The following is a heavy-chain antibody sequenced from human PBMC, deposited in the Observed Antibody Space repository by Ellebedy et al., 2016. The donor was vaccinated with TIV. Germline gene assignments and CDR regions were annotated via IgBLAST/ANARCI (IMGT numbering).Heavy chain of an antibody. J-gene: IGHJ3*02. CDR3: ARDGFDI. CDR1: GFTFSAYA. CDR2: ISSGGYYK. V-gene: IGHV3-21*01. Sequence: GGSLRLXXAASGFTFSAYAFNWVRQAPGKGLEWVASISSGGYYKVYSDTMKGRFTISRDNGLNSLYLQINSLRVEDTAVYYCARDGFDIWGQGTMVTVSS.